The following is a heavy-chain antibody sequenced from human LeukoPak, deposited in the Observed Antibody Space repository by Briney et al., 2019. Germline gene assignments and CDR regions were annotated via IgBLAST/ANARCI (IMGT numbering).Heavy chain of an antibody. V-gene: IGHV3-33*01. J-gene: IGHJ3*02. D-gene: IGHD3-9*01. CDR2: IWYDGSNK. CDR1: GFTFSSYG. CDR3: ARAQPLNFAGPFGAFDI. Sequence: HPGGSLRFSCAASGFTFSSYGMHWVRQAPGKGLEWVAVIWYDGSNKYYADSVKGRFTISRDNSKNTLYLQMNSLRAEDTAVYYCARAQPLNFAGPFGAFDIWGQGTMVTVSS.